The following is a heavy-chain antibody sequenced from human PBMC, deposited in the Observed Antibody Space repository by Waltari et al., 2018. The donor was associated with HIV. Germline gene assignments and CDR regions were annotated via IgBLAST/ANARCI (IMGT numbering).Heavy chain of an antibody. V-gene: IGHV3-74*01. J-gene: IGHJ4*02. CDR1: GFTFSSYW. D-gene: IGHD5-12*01. Sequence: EVQLVESGGGLVQPGWSLRLSCAASGFTFSSYWMHWVRQVPGKGLVWVSRINSDGSSTTYADSVKGRFTISRDNAKSTLYLQMNSLRDEDTAVYYCARTFTVATISPLLHWGQGTLVTVSS. CDR3: ARTFTVATISPLLH. CDR2: INSDGSST.